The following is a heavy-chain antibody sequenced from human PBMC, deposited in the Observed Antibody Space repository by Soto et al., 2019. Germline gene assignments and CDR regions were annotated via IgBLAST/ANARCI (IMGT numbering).Heavy chain of an antibody. J-gene: IGHJ6*02. V-gene: IGHV1-8*01. CDR1: WYTFSDFD. CDR2: MNAKSGDT. D-gene: IGHD3-16*01. Sequence: ASVKGSWNASWYTFSDFDINWRRQASGQGPEWMGWMNAKSGDTFFAQMFQGKFNMTWDTSLSTAYMEVGSLTSDDTAMYYCARGKPFNYAGFDVWGQGTTVTVYS. CDR3: ARGKPFNYAGFDV.